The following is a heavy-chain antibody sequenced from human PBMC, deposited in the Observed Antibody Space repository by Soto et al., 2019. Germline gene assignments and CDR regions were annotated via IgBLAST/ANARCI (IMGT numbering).Heavy chain of an antibody. CDR2: IYHSGSP. V-gene: IGHV4-38-2*01. CDR3: ARVLLNYGDYGLNFEY. D-gene: IGHD4-17*01. J-gene: IGHJ4*02. CDR1: GYSISSGYY. Sequence: LSLTCAVSGYSISSGYYWGWLRQPPGKGLEWIGSIYHSGSPYYNPSLKSRVTISVDTSKKQASLKLSSVTAADTAVYYCARVLLNYGDYGLNFEYSGQGTLVTVSS.